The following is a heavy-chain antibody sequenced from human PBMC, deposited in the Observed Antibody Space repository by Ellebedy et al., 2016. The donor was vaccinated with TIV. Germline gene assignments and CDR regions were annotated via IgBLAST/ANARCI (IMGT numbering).Heavy chain of an antibody. CDR3: AKGLFSGSYYFDS. CDR1: GFTFNRYV. J-gene: IGHJ4*02. CDR2: ISFDGKRI. Sequence: GGSLRLSXVASGFTFNRYVFHWVRQAPGKGLEWVANISFDGKRIAYADSVRGRFTISRDNSKSILYLQLNSLKDEDTAIYYCAKGLFSGSYYFDSWGQGSLVTVSS. V-gene: IGHV3-30*18. D-gene: IGHD1-26*01.